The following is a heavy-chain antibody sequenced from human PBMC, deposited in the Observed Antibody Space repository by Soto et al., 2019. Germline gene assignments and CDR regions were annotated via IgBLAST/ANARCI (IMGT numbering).Heavy chain of an antibody. J-gene: IGHJ3*02. D-gene: IGHD2-15*01. CDR1: GGSISSGGYY. V-gene: IGHV4-31*03. CDR3: ARDADHCSGGSCYGGLAFDI. CDR2: IYYSGST. Sequence: SETLSLTCTVSGGSISSGGYYWSWIRQHPGKGLEWIGYIYYSGSTYYNPSLKSRVTISVDTSKNQFPLKLSSVTAADTAVHYCARDADHCSGGSCYGGLAFDIWGQGTMVTVSS.